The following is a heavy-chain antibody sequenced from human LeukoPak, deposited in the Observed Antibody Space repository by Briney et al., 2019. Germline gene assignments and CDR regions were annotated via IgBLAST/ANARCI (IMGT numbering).Heavy chain of an antibody. V-gene: IGHV3-23*01. J-gene: IGHJ5*02. CDR3: ANARYGSGSYYKT. D-gene: IGHD3-10*01. CDR1: GFTVSSNY. Sequence: GGSLRLSCAASGFTVSSNYMSWVRQAPGKGLEWVSDISGSGGSTYYADSVKGRFTISRDNSKNTLSLQMNSLRAEDTAVYYCANARYGSGSYYKTWGQGTLVTVSS. CDR2: ISGSGGST.